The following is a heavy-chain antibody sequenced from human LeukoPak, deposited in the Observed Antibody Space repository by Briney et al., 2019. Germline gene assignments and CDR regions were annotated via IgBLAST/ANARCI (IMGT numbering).Heavy chain of an antibody. CDR3: ARDAKWFDP. V-gene: IGHV3-7*03. CDR1: GFIFSPYA. CDR2: IKEDGSEK. J-gene: IGHJ5*02. Sequence: PGGSLRLSCSASGFIFSPYAMHWVRQAPGKGLEWVANIKEDGSEKNCVDSVKGRFTISRDNAKNSLYLQMNSLRAEDTAVYYCARDAKWFDPWGQGTLVTVSS.